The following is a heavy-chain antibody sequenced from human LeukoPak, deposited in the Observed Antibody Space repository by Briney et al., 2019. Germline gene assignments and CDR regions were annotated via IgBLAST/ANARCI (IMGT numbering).Heavy chain of an antibody. CDR2: ISRSGDYT. D-gene: IGHD2-8*01. V-gene: IGHV3-21*01. CDR3: TRRYCTDGVCPFDI. J-gene: IGHJ3*02. CDR1: GFTFSTSS. Sequence: GGSLRLSCAASGFTFSTSSMTWVRQAPGRGLEWVSSISRSGDYTYYADSVKGRFTMSRDNAKNSLYLQMNSLRAEDTAVYYCTRRYCTDGVCPFDIWGQGTMVTVSS.